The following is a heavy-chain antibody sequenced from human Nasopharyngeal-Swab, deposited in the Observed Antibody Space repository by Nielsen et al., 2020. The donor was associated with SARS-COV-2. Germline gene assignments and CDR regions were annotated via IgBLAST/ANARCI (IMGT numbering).Heavy chain of an antibody. Sequence: GESLKISCAASGFTFSSYAMSWVRQAPGKGLEWVSAISGSGGSTYYADSVKGRFTISRDNSKNTLYLQMDSLKTEDTAVYYCSTTVDYGDYRWYFDLWGRGTLVTVSS. V-gene: IGHV3-23*01. D-gene: IGHD4-17*01. CDR3: STTVDYGDYRWYFDL. CDR2: ISGSGGST. CDR1: GFTFSSYA. J-gene: IGHJ2*01.